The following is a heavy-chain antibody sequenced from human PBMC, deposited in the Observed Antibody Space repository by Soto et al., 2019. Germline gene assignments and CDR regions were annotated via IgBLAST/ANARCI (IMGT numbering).Heavy chain of an antibody. J-gene: IGHJ3*02. CDR3: ARAVASYDAFDM. D-gene: IGHD3-10*01. CDR1: GFTFSDYY. CDR2: IRYDGTTI. V-gene: IGHV3-11*01. Sequence: QVQLVESGGGLVKPGGSLRLSCAASGFTFSDYYMTWIRQAPGKGLEWVSHIRYDGTTIHYADSVKGRFTISRDNAKNSLFLQMNSLSAEETAVYYCARAVASYDAFDMWGQGTLVTVSS.